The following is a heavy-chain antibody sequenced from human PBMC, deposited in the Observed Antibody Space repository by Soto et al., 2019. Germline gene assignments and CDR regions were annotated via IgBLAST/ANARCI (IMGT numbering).Heavy chain of an antibody. J-gene: IGHJ6*03. V-gene: IGHV1-8*01. Sequence: ASVKVSCKAAGYTFTSYDINLVRQATGQGLEWMGWMNPNSGNTGYAQKFQGRVTMTRNTSISTAYMELSSLRSEDTAVYYCARGDLGAAGSYYYYYYMDVWGKGTTVTVSS. CDR2: MNPNSGNT. CDR3: ARGDLGAAGSYYYYYYMDV. CDR1: GYTFTSYD. D-gene: IGHD6-13*01.